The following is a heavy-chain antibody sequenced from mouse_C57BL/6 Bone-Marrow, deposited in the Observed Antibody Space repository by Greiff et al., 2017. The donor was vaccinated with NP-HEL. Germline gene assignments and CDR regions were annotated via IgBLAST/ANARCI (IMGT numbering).Heavy chain of an antibody. J-gene: IGHJ3*01. V-gene: IGHV5-6*01. CDR1: GFTFSSYG. CDR2: ISSGGSYT. Sequence: EVKVVESGGDLVKPGGSLKLSCAASGFTFSSYGMSWVRQTPDKRLEWVATISSGGSYTYYPDSVKGRLTIARDNAKNTRYLQMSSLKSEDTAMYYCASPYDYDVAWFAYWGQGTLVTVSA. CDR3: ASPYDYDVAWFAY. D-gene: IGHD2-4*01.